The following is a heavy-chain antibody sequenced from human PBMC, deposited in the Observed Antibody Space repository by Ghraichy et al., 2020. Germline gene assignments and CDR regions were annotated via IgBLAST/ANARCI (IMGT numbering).Heavy chain of an antibody. V-gene: IGHV2-5*02. CDR3: AHRVSSWKIYNWFDP. D-gene: IGHD6-13*01. CDR2: IYWDDDK. CDR1: GFSLSTSGVG. J-gene: IGHJ5*02. Sequence: SGPTLVKPTQTLTLTCTFSGFSLSTSGVGVGWIRQPPGKALEWLAVIYWDDDKRYSPSLKSRLTITKDTSKNQVVLTMTNMDPVDTATYYCAHRVSSWKIYNWFDPWGQGTLVTVSS.